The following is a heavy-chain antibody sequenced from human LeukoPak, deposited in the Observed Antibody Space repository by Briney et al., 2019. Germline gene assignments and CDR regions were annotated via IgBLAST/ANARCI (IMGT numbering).Heavy chain of an antibody. CDR3: ASDGYYDFWSGVYYYMDV. V-gene: IGHV3-48*03. CDR1: GFTFSSYE. D-gene: IGHD3-3*01. Sequence: WGSLRLSCAASGFTFSSYEINWVRQAPGKGLEWVSYISSSGSTIYYADSVKGRFTISRDNAKNSLYLQMNSLRAEDTAVYYCASDGYYDFWSGVYYYMDVWGKGTTVTVSS. CDR2: ISSSGSTI. J-gene: IGHJ6*03.